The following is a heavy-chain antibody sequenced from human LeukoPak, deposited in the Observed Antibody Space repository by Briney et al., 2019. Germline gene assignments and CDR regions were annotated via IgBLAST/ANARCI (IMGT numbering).Heavy chain of an antibody. J-gene: IGHJ4*02. Sequence: GGSLRLSCSPSGFTFGDFALSWVRQAPGKGLEWVGFIRTKGYGGTIDYAASVKGRFTISRDDSKSVAYLQMNSLKTEDTAMYYCTRSIRTSGYYYFDYWGRGTLVTVSS. D-gene: IGHD3-22*01. CDR1: GFTFGDFA. V-gene: IGHV3-49*04. CDR3: TRSIRTSGYYYFDY. CDR2: IRTKGYGGTI.